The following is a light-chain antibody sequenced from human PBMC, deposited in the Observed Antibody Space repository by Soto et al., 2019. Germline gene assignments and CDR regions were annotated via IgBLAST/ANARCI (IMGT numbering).Light chain of an antibody. CDR2: DAS. CDR3: QQYNNWPPIT. Sequence: EIVMPQSPATLSVYPGERATLSCRASQSVSNNLAWYQQKPGQAPRHIIYDASTRATGIPARSSGSVSGTEFTLTISSLQSEDFAVYYCQQYNNWPPITFGQGTRLEIK. V-gene: IGKV3-15*01. CDR1: QSVSNN. J-gene: IGKJ5*01.